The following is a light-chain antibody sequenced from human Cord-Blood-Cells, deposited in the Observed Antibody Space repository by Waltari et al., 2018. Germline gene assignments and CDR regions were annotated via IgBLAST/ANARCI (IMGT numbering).Light chain of an antibody. Sequence: EIVLTQSPGTLSLSPGERATLSCRASQSVSSSYLAWYQQRPGQAPRLLSYGASSRATGIPDRFSGSGSETDFTLTSSRLEPEDFAVYYCQQYGSSPWTFGQGTKVEIK. CDR3: QQYGSSPWT. CDR2: GAS. CDR1: QSVSSSY. J-gene: IGKJ1*01. V-gene: IGKV3-20*01.